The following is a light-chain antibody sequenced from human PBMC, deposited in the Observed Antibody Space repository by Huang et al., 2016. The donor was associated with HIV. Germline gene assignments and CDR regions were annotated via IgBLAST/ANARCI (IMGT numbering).Light chain of an antibody. Sequence: EIVMTQSPATLSVSPVERATLASRASQSVSSNLAWYQQKPGQAPRLLIYGASTRATGIPARVSGSGSGTEFTLTISSLQSEDFAVYYCQQYNNWPPGRTFGQGTKVEIK. CDR1: QSVSSN. V-gene: IGKV3-15*01. J-gene: IGKJ1*01. CDR2: GAS. CDR3: QQYNNWPPGRT.